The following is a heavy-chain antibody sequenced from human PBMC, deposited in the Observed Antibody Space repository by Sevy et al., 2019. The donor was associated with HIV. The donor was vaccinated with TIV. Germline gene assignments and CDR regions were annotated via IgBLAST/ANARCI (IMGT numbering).Heavy chain of an antibody. CDR2: INHSGST. CDR3: ARGRRTYCSGGSCYSNYFDY. J-gene: IGHJ4*02. Sequence: SETLSLTCAVYGGSFSGYYWSWIRQPPGKWLEWIGEINHSGSTNYNPSLKSRVTISVDTSKNQFSLKLSSVTAADTAVYYCARGRRTYCSGGSCYSNYFDYWGQGTLVTVSS. D-gene: IGHD2-15*01. CDR1: GGSFSGYY. V-gene: IGHV4-34*01.